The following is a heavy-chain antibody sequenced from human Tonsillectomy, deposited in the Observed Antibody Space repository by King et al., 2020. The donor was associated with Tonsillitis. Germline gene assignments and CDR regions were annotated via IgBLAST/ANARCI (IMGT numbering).Heavy chain of an antibody. CDR3: ARGLLGAASRAVYVDL. CDR2: ISERSST. V-gene: IGHV3-74*01. CDR1: GFTFSSHW. Sequence: VQLVESGGGLVQPGGSLRLSCAASGFTFSSHWMHWVRQAPGKGLVWVSRISERSSTDYAATVKGRFTISRDNAKNTVYLQMNSLRGEETAVYYCARGLLGAASRAVYVDLWGQGTLVTVSS. J-gene: IGHJ4*02. D-gene: IGHD1-26*01.